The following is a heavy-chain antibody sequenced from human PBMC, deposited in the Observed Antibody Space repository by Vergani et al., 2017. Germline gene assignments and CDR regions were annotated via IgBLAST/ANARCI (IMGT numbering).Heavy chain of an antibody. Sequence: EVQLVESGGGLVKPGGSLRLSCAASGFTFRSYSMNWFLQAPGKGLEWVSSFSSSGSFIDYADSLKGRFTISRDNTKNLLYLQMNSLRAEDTAVYYCTRVLDPADFNGGDSCSWYDNYYYGKDVWGEGTTVPVSS. CDR3: TRVLDPADFNGGDSCSWYDNYYYGKDV. V-gene: IGHV3-21*06. CDR1: GFTFRSYS. J-gene: IGHJ6*04. D-gene: IGHD2-15*01. CDR2: FSSSGSFI.